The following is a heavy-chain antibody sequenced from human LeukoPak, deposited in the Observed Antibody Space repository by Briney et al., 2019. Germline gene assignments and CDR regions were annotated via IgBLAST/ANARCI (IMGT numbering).Heavy chain of an antibody. D-gene: IGHD1-26*01. V-gene: IGHV3-48*03. Sequence: GGSLGLSCAASGFTFSSYEMNWVRQAPGKGLEWVSYISSSGSTIYYADSVKGRFTISRDNAKNSLSLQMNSLRAEDTAVYYCARVRSGSYYVFDSWGQGTLVTVSS. CDR1: GFTFSSYE. CDR3: ARVRSGSYYVFDS. J-gene: IGHJ4*02. CDR2: ISSSGSTI.